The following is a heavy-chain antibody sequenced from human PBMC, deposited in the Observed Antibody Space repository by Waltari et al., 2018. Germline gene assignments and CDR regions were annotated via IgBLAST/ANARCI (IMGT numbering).Heavy chain of an antibody. Sequence: QVQLQESGPGLVKPSETLSLTCTVSGYSISSGYYWGWIRQPPGKGLEWIGSIYHSGSTYYHPSLKIRVTISVDTSKNQFSLKLSSVTAADTAVYYCARNSPSGYYGPDYWGQGTLVTVSS. CDR1: GYSISSGYY. D-gene: IGHD3-3*01. V-gene: IGHV4-38-2*02. J-gene: IGHJ4*02. CDR2: IYHSGST. CDR3: ARNSPSGYYGPDY.